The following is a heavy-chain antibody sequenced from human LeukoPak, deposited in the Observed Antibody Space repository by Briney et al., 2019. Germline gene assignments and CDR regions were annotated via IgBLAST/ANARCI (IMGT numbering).Heavy chain of an antibody. J-gene: IGHJ4*02. CDR2: IYYSGST. CDR3: ARLFSPGNFDY. D-gene: IGHD3-10*02. CDR1: GGSISSSSYY. Sequence: SETLSLTCTVSGGSISSSSYYWRWIRQPPGKGLEWIGSIYYSGSTYYNPSLKSRVTISVDTSKNQFSLKLSSVTAADTAVYYCARLFSPGNFDYWGQGTLVTVSS. V-gene: IGHV4-39*01.